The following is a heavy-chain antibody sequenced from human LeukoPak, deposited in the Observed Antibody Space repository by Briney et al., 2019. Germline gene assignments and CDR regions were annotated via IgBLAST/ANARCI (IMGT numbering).Heavy chain of an antibody. CDR1: GYTFTSYG. V-gene: IGHV1-18*01. CDR3: ATTRGVTITAAFDI. J-gene: IGHJ3*02. D-gene: IGHD3-3*01. CDR2: ISAYNGNT. Sequence: GASVKVSCKASGYTFTSYGISWVRQAPGQGLEWMGWISAYNGNTNYAQELQGRVTMTTDTSTSTAYMELRSLRSDDTAVYYCATTRGVTITAAFDIWGQGTMVTVSS.